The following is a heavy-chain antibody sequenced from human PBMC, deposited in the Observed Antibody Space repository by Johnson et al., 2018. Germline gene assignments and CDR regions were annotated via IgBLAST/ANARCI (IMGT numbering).Heavy chain of an antibody. CDR1: GFTVSSHY. Sequence: VQLVESGGGLVQPGGSLRLSCAASGFTVSSHYMSWVRQAPGKGLEWVSVIYSGGSTYYADSVMGRFTISRENSKHTLYLQMKSLRAEDTAVYYCAGNRRGFDYYYYMDVWGKGTTVTVSS. D-gene: IGHD3-10*01. CDR2: IYSGGST. J-gene: IGHJ6*03. V-gene: IGHV3-66*02. CDR3: AGNRRGFDYYYYMDV.